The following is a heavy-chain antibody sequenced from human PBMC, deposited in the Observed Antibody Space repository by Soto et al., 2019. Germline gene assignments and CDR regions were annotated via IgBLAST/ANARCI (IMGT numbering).Heavy chain of an antibody. J-gene: IGHJ6*02. CDR1: GGSISSSNW. CDR3: ARVKLLWFGESSSYYYYGMDV. V-gene: IGHV4-4*02. D-gene: IGHD3-10*01. Sequence: SETLSLTCAVSGGSISSSNWSSWVRQPPEKGLEWIGEIYHSGSTNYNPSLKSRVTISVDKSKNQFSLKLSSVTAADTAVYYCARVKLLWFGESSSYYYYGMDVWGQGTTVT. CDR2: IYHSGST.